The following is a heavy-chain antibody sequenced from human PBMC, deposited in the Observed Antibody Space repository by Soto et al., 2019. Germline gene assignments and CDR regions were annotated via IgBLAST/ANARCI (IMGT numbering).Heavy chain of an antibody. V-gene: IGHV4-39*01. J-gene: IGHJ6*02. CDR3: ARQVPDIVVVPAAPTYYYYGMDV. CDR2: IYYSGST. CDR1: GGSISSSSYY. D-gene: IGHD2-2*01. Sequence: QLQLQESGPGLVKPSETLSLTCTVSGGSISSSSYYWGWIRQPPGKGLEWIGSIYYSGSTYYNPSLKRRVTISVDTSKTQFSLKLSSVTAADTAVYYCARQVPDIVVVPAAPTYYYYGMDVWGQGTTVTVSS.